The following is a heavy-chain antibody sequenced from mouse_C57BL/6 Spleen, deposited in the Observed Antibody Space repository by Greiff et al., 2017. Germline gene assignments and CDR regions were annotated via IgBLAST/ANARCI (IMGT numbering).Heavy chain of an antibody. V-gene: IGHV2-5*01. CDR1: GFSLPSYG. J-gene: IGHJ4*01. CDR2: IWRGGST. D-gene: IGHD2-4*01. CDR3: AKNWDYDYAYYYAMDY. Sequence: QVQLKESGPGLVQPSQSLSITCTVSGFSLPSYGVHWVRQSPGTGLEWLGVIWRGGSTDYNAAFMSRLSITKDNSKSQVFFKMNSLQADDTAIYYCAKNWDYDYAYYYAMDYWGQGTSVTVSS.